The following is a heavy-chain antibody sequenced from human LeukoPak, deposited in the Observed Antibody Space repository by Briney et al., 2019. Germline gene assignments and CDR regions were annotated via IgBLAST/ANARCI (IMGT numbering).Heavy chain of an antibody. Sequence: GGSLRLSCTASGFTFGDYAMSWVRQAPGKGLEWVGFIRSKAYGGTTEYAASVNGRFTISRDDSKSIAYLQMNSLKTEDTAVYYCTRGKDVVVPAAIEYYFDYWGQGTLVTVSS. CDR3: TRGKDVVVPAAIEYYFDY. D-gene: IGHD2-2*02. CDR2: IRSKAYGGTT. V-gene: IGHV3-49*04. CDR1: GFTFGDYA. J-gene: IGHJ4*02.